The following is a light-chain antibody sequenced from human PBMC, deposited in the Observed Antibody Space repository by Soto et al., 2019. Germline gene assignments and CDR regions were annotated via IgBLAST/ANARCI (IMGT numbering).Light chain of an antibody. CDR2: NTN. Sequence: QTVVTQEPSFSVSPGGTVTLTCGLNSGSVSTSYYSSWYQQTPGQAPRTLIYNTNTRSSGVPDRFSGSILGNKAALTITGAQADDDSDYYCVLYMGMGISKLGGGTKLTVL. CDR3: VLYMGMGISK. CDR1: SGSVSTSYY. V-gene: IGLV8-61*01. J-gene: IGLJ2*01.